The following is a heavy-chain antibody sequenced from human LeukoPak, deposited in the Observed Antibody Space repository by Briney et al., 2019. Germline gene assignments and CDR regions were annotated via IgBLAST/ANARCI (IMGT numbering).Heavy chain of an antibody. CDR2: ISYDGSNK. V-gene: IGHV3-30-3*01. CDR1: GFTFSSYA. Sequence: GGSLRLSCAASGFTFSSYAMHWVRQAPGKGLEWVAVISYDGSNKYYADSVKGRFTISRDNSKNTLYLQMNSLRAEDTAVYYCARDSCSGGSCYMGNWFDPWGQGTLVTVSS. J-gene: IGHJ5*02. CDR3: ARDSCSGGSCYMGNWFDP. D-gene: IGHD2-15*01.